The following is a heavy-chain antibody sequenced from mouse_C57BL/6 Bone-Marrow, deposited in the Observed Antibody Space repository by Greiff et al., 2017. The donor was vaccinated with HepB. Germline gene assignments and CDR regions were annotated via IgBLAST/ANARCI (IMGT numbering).Heavy chain of an antibody. CDR2: IYPGDGDT. Sequence: VKLMESGPELVKPGASVKISCKASGYAFSSSWMNWVKQRPGKGLEWIGRIYPGDGDTNYNGKFKGKATLTADKSSSTAYMQLSSLTSEDSAVYFCARRPTTVVAAYWYFDVWGTGTTVTVSS. J-gene: IGHJ1*03. CDR3: ARRPTTVVAAYWYFDV. V-gene: IGHV1-82*01. D-gene: IGHD1-1*01. CDR1: GYAFSSSW.